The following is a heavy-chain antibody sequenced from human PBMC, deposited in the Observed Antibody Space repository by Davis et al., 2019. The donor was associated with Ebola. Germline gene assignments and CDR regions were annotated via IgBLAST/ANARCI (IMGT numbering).Heavy chain of an antibody. J-gene: IGHJ4*02. V-gene: IGHV3-64*04. CDR3: AREGYSSGFIDY. CDR1: GFTFSAHT. CDR2: ISSSGKT. D-gene: IGHD6-19*01. Sequence: GESLKISCSASGFTFSAHTMHWVRQAPGKGLEYVSVISSSGKTYYADSVKGRFTISRDNAKNSLYLQMNSLRAEDTAVYYCAREGYSSGFIDYWGQGTLVTVSS.